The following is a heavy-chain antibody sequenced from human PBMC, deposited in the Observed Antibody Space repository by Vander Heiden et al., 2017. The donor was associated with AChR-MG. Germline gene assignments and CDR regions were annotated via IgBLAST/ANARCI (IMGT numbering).Heavy chain of an antibody. Sequence: VQLPRAAPEQTRPGASVKVPCTASGSTSPGCQMHWVRQAPGQGLEWVGWINHNSSGTNYAQKLQGRVTMTRDTSISTAYMELSRLRADDTAVYYCARVAHVVEPAAIPCYFDYWGQGTLVTVSS. CDR3: ARVAHVVEPAAIPCYFDY. D-gene: IGHD2-2*01. V-gene: IGHV1-2*02. CDR1: GSTSPGCQ. CDR2: INHNSSGT. J-gene: IGHJ4*02.